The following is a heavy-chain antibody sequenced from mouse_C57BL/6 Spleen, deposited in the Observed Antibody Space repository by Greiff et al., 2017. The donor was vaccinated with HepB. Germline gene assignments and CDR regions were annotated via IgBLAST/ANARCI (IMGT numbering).Heavy chain of an antibody. CDR3: ARPDYYGSRYYAMDY. D-gene: IGHD1-1*01. CDR1: GYTFTDYN. CDR2: INPNNGGT. J-gene: IGHJ4*01. V-gene: IGHV1-18*01. Sequence: VQLQQSGPELVKPGASVKIPCKASGYTFTDYNMDWVKQSHGKSLEWIGDINPNNGGTIYNQKFKGKATLTVDKSSSTAYMELRSLTSEDTAVYYCARPDYYGSRYYAMDYWGQGTSVTVSS.